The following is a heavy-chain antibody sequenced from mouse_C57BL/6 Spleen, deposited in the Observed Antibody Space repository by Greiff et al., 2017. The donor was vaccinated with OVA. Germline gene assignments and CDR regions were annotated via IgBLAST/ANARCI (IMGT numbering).Heavy chain of an antibody. CDR3: VRKNPEATIVTTGHYYAMDD. J-gene: IGHJ4*01. V-gene: IGHV2-2*01. D-gene: IGHD2-5*01. CDR2: IWSGGST. Sequence: QVQLKESGPGLVQPSQSLSITCTVSGFSLTSYGVHWVRQSPGKGLEWLGVIWSGGSTDYNAAFISRLSISKDNSKSQVFCKVNSLQADDTAIYYCVRKNPEATIVTTGHYYAMDDWGQGTSVTVSS. CDR1: GFSLTSYG.